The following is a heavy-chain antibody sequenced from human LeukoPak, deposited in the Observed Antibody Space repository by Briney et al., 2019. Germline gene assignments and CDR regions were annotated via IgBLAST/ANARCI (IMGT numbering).Heavy chain of an antibody. D-gene: IGHD5-18*01. CDR2: ITGNGGST. V-gene: IGHV3-64*01. CDR1: GFTFCNYP. CDR3: ASRDPPMVYYDS. Sequence: GGSLTRTCAAYGFTFCNYPLHWVRHAPGMGLECVSAITGNGGSTFYANSVKGRFTISRDNSKNTLYLQMGSLRAEDMGVYYCASRDPPMVYYDSWAQGTLVTVSS. J-gene: IGHJ4*02.